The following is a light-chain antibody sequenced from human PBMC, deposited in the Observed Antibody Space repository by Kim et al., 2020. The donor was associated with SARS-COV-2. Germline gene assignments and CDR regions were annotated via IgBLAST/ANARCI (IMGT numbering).Light chain of an antibody. V-gene: IGLV4-60*03. CDR3: ETWDSNTRV. CDR1: SGHSSYI. Sequence: SWAQSALGSSVKLTCTLSSGHSSYIIAWHQQQPGKAPRYLMKLEGSGSYNKGSGVPDRFSGSSSGADRYLTISNLQSEDEADYYCETWDSNTRVFGGGT. CDR2: LEGSGSY. J-gene: IGLJ3*02.